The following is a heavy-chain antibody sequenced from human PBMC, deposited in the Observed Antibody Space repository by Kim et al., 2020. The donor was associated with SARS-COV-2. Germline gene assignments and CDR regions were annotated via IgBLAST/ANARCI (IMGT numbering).Heavy chain of an antibody. D-gene: IGHD6-13*01. Sequence: GGSLRLSCAASGFNFDDYAFHWVRQPPGKGLEWLSEIIWDGGSTYYADSVEGRFTISRDNSRDSLYLQMTNLRADDTAVYYCAKDRRGAAAEGMDAWGQGTTVIVSS. CDR3: AKDRRGAAAEGMDA. CDR2: IIWDGGST. V-gene: IGHV3-43D*03. CDR1: GFNFDDYA. J-gene: IGHJ6*02.